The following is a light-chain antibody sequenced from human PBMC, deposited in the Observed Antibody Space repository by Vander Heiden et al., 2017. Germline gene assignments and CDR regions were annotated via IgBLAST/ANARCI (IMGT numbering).Light chain of an antibody. Sequence: QSALTQPASVSGSPGQSITISCTGTSSDVGGYNYVSWYQQHPGKAPKLRRYEVSNRPSGVSNRFSGSKSGNKESLNISGLQAEDEADYYCSSSTSSRTLVCGGGTKMTVL. V-gene: IGLV2-14*01. CDR3: SSSTSSRTLV. J-gene: IGLJ2*01. CDR1: SSDVGGYNY. CDR2: EVS.